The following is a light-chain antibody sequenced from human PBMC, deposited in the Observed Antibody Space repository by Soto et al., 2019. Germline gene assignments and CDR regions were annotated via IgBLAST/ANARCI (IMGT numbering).Light chain of an antibody. Sequence: VLTQSPGTLSLSPGERATLSCRASQSVSINYVAWYQQKPGQAPRLHTNSASSRAAGIPDRFSGIVSGTDFNLTISSLETEDFAVYYCQEYGSSWTSGQGTRVDIX. J-gene: IGKJ1*01. CDR1: QSVSINY. CDR2: SAS. CDR3: QEYGSSWT. V-gene: IGKV3-20*01.